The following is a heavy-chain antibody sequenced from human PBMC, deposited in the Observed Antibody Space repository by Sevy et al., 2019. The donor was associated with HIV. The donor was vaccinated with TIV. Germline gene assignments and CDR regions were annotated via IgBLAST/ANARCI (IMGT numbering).Heavy chain of an antibody. Sequence: GSVKVSCKVSGYTLTQFSMHWVRQAPGKGLEWMATFDPEDDETIYAQRLQGRVTMTEDTSTDTAYMELSSLRSDDTAVYYCAVTKDYYDSSGYPFDYWGQGSLVTVSS. CDR1: GYTLTQFS. V-gene: IGHV1-24*01. CDR2: FDPEDDET. CDR3: AVTKDYYDSSGYPFDY. D-gene: IGHD3-22*01. J-gene: IGHJ4*02.